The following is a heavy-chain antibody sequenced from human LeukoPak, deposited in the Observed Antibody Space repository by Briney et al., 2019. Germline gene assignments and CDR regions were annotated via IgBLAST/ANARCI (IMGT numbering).Heavy chain of an antibody. CDR1: GYTFTGYY. V-gene: IGHV1-2*02. CDR2: INPNSGGT. J-gene: IGHJ6*02. D-gene: IGHD1-26*01. Sequence: GASVKVSCKASGYTFTGYYMHWVRQAPGQGLGWMGWINPNSGGTNYAQKFQGRVTMTRDTSISTAYMELSRLRSDDTAVYYCARAKGATGSGSYLYYYYGMDVWGQGTTVTVSS. CDR3: ARAKGATGSGSYLYYYYGMDV.